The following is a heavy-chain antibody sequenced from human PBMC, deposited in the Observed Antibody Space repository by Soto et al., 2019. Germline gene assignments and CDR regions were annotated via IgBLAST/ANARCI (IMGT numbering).Heavy chain of an antibody. Sequence: PSETLSLTCAVSGYSISSGCYWGWIRQPPGKGLEWIGSIYHSGSTYYNPSLKSRVTISVDTSKNQFSLKLSSVTAADTAVYYCAREVSDILTGYYTYYFDYWGQGTLVTVSS. D-gene: IGHD3-9*01. CDR2: IYHSGST. J-gene: IGHJ4*02. CDR1: GYSISSGCY. CDR3: AREVSDILTGYYTYYFDY. V-gene: IGHV4-38-2*02.